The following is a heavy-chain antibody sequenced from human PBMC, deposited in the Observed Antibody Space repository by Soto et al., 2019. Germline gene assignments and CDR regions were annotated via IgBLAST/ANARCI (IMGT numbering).Heavy chain of an antibody. Sequence: GASVKVSCKASGGTFSSYAISWVRQAPGQGLEWMGGIIPIFGTANYAQKFQGRVTITADESTSTAYMELSSLRSEDTAVYYCARSWVSPVAGTDNSYYGMDVWGQGTTVTVSS. D-gene: IGHD6-19*01. CDR1: GGTFSSYA. J-gene: IGHJ6*02. CDR2: IIPIFGTA. CDR3: ARSWVSPVAGTDNSYYGMDV. V-gene: IGHV1-69*13.